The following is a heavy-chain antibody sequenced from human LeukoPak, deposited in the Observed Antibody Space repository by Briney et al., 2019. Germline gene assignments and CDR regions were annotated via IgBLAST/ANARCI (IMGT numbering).Heavy chain of an antibody. CDR1: GFTFSSYE. J-gene: IGHJ4*02. Sequence: GGSLRLSCAASGFTFSSYEMNWVRQAPGKGLEWVSYISSSGSTMYYTDSVKGRFTISRDNAKDSLYLQMNSLRAEDTAVYYCARDPGSGYEEHFDYWGQGTLVTVSS. D-gene: IGHD5-12*01. V-gene: IGHV3-48*03. CDR2: ISSSGSTM. CDR3: ARDPGSGYEEHFDY.